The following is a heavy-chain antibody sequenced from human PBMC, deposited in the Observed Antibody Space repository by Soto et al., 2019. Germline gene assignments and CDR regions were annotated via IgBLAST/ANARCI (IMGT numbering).Heavy chain of an antibody. Sequence: SETLSLTCTVSGGSISSYYWSWIRQPPGKGLEWIGYIYYSGSTNYNPSLKSRVTISVDTSKNQFSLKLSSVTAADTAVYYCARDQFRAGPRYYYGMDVWGQGTTVTVSS. CDR2: IYYSGST. V-gene: IGHV4-59*01. J-gene: IGHJ6*02. CDR3: ARDQFRAGPRYYYGMDV. CDR1: GGSISSYY. D-gene: IGHD6-13*01.